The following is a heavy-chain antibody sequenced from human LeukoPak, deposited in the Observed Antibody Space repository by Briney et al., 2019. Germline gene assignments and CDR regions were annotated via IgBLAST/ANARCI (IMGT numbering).Heavy chain of an antibody. CDR3: ARGPSVTSIGGP. CDR1: GGSISSYY. Sequence: SETLSLTCTVSGGSISSYYWSWVRQPPGKGLEWTGYIYYSGSTNYNPSLKSRVAISVDTSKKKCSLNLTSVTAADTAVYYCARGPSVTSIGGPWGQGTLVTVSA. CDR2: IYYSGST. D-gene: IGHD4-17*01. V-gene: IGHV4-59*01. J-gene: IGHJ5*02.